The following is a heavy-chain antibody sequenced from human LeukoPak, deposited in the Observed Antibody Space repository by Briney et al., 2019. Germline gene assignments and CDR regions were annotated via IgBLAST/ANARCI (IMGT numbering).Heavy chain of an antibody. V-gene: IGHV3-21*01. CDR3: AKSNGYGLIDI. J-gene: IGHJ3*02. D-gene: IGHD3-22*01. CDR2: ISSSSSYI. CDR1: GFTFSSYS. Sequence: GGSLRLSCAASGFTFSSYSMNWVRQAPGKGLEWVSSISSSSSYIYYADSVKGRFTISRDNSKNTLYLQMNSLRAQDTAVYYCAKSNGYGLIDIWGQGTMVTVSS.